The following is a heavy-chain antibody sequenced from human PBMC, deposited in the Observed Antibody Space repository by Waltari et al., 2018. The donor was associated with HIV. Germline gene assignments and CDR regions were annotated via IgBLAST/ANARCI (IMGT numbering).Heavy chain of an antibody. V-gene: IGHV3-7*01. CDR3: ARDDYLDF. D-gene: IGHD4-17*01. Sequence: EVQLVESGGGLVQPGGSLRLSCAVSGFTFNRFWMVWVRQAPGKGLEWVADINGAGSEKYYVGSVKGRFTISRDNAKNSVYLQMNSLTAEDTAVYYCARDDYLDFWGQGTLVTVSS. CDR1: GFTFNRFW. J-gene: IGHJ4*02. CDR2: INGAGSEK.